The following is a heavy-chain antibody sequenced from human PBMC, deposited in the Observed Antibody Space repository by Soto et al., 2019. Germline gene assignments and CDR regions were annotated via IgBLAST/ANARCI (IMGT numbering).Heavy chain of an antibody. V-gene: IGHV1-18*01. CDR2: ISAYDGNT. Sequence: ASVKVSCKASGYTFTSYGISRVRQAPGQGLEWMGWISAYDGNTNYAQKLQGRVTMTTDTSTSTAYMELRSLRSDDTAVYYCARDPGYSSSSQPPTGFSSYYYYYYYGMDVWGQGTTVTVSS. CDR3: ARDPGYSSSSQPPTGFSSYYYYYYYGMDV. CDR1: GYTFTSYG. J-gene: IGHJ6*02. D-gene: IGHD6-6*01.